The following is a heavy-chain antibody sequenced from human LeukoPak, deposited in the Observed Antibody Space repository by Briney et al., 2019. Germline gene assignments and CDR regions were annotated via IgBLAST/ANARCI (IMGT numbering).Heavy chain of an antibody. CDR3: ARLVNRAFDV. CDR2: IKADGSGT. Sequence: QTGGSLRLSCAASGFTFSNYWMSWVRQGPGKGLEWVANIKADGSGTSYVDSVKGRFTISRDNAKNSLDLQVSSLRAKDTAVYYCARLVNRAFDVWGQGTMVIVSS. J-gene: IGHJ3*01. V-gene: IGHV3-7*05. CDR1: GFTFSNYW. D-gene: IGHD3-9*01.